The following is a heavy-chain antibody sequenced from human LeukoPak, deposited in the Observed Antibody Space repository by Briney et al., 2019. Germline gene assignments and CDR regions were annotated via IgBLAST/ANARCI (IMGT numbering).Heavy chain of an antibody. CDR3: AKDSGNYYPPYYFDY. J-gene: IGHJ4*02. V-gene: IGHV3-30-3*01. D-gene: IGHD1-26*01. CDR1: GFTFSSYA. CDR2: ISYDGSNK. Sequence: GGSLRLSCAASGFTFSSYAMHWVRQAPGKGLEWVAVISYDGSNKYYADSVKGRFTISRDNSKNTLYLQMHSLRAEDTAVYYCAKDSGNYYPPYYFDYWGQGTLVTVSS.